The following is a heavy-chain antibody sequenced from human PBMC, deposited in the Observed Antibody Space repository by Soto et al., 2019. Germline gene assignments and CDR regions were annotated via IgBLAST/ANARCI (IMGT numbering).Heavy chain of an antibody. CDR1: GFTFSTFA. CDR3: AKGINRYYYYCMDV. CDR2: ISGDGADT. V-gene: IGHV3-23*01. J-gene: IGHJ6*03. Sequence: EVQLLESGGGSVQPGGSLRLSCAASGFTFSTFALNWVRQAPGKGLEWVSAISGDGADTDYADSVKGRFTISRDNSKNTLYLHLNSLRAEDTAVYYCAKGINRYYYYCMDVWGKGTTVTVSS. D-gene: IGHD2-21*01.